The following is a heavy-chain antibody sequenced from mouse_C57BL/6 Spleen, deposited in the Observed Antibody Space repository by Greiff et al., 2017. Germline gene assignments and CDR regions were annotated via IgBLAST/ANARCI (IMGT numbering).Heavy chain of an antibody. J-gene: IGHJ3*01. Sequence: QVQLQQSGAELVRPGASVTLSCKASGYTFTDYEMHWVKQTPVHGLEWIGAIDPETGGTAYNQKFKGKAILTADKSSSTAYMELRSLTSEDSAVYYCTRLLLPFSFAYWGQGTLVTVSA. CDR2: IDPETGGT. CDR3: TRLLLPFSFAY. V-gene: IGHV1-15*01. CDR1: GYTFTDYE. D-gene: IGHD1-1*01.